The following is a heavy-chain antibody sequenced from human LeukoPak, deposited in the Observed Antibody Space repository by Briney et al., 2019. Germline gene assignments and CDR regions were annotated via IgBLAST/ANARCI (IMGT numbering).Heavy chain of an antibody. V-gene: IGHV3-30*03. Sequence: TGGSLRLSCAASGFTFSSYGMHWVRQAPGKGLEWVAVISYDGSNKYYADSVKGRFTISRDNSKNTLYLQMNSLRADDTAVYYCARVRYRLAETYIDYWGQGTLVTVSS. CDR3: ARVRYRLAETYIDY. D-gene: IGHD3-16*01. CDR2: ISYDGSNK. J-gene: IGHJ4*02. CDR1: GFTFSSYG.